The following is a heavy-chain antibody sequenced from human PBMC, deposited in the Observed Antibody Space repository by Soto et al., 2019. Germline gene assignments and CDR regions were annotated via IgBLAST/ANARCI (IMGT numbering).Heavy chain of an antibody. D-gene: IGHD1-26*01. J-gene: IGHJ4*02. CDR2: ISAYNGNT. V-gene: IGHV1-18*01. CDR1: GYTFTSYG. Sequence: ASVKVSCKASGYTFTSYGISWVRQAPGQGLEWMGWISAYNGNTNYAQKLQGRVTMTTDTSTSTAYIELRSLRSDDTAVYYCARLAGATTIPPLYWGQGTLVTVSS. CDR3: ARLAGATTIPPLY.